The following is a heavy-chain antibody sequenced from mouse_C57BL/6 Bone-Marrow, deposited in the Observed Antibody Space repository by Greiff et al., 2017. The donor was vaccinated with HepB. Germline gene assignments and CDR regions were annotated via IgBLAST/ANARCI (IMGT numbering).Heavy chain of an antibody. D-gene: IGHD2-13*01. CDR2: INPSSGYT. Sequence: QVQLKESGAELAKPGASVKLSCKASGYTFTSYWMHWVKQRPGQGLERIGYINPSSGYTKYNQKFKDKATLTADKSSSTAYMQLSSLTYEDSAVYYCAREVIYYGDLGEFAYWGQGTLVTVSA. V-gene: IGHV1-7*01. CDR3: AREVIYYGDLGEFAY. CDR1: GYTFTSYW. J-gene: IGHJ3*01.